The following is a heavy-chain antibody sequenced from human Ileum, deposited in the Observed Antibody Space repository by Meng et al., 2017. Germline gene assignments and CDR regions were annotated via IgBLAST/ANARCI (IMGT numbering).Heavy chain of an antibody. CDR2: LWADESNQ. CDR1: GLTLRNYG. Sequence: QGQLLESGGGGVLPGSSLRLSCAASGLTLRNYGMHWVRQAPGKGLELVALLWADESNQNYADSVKGRFTISKDKSKNTLYLQMNSLRAEDTAVYYCARDSDTSGRHWYFDLWGRGTLVTVSS. D-gene: IGHD6-19*01. V-gene: IGHV3-33*01. J-gene: IGHJ2*01. CDR3: ARDSDTSGRHWYFDL.